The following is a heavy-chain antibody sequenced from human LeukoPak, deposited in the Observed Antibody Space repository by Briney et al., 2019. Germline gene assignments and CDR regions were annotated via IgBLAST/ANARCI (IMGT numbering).Heavy chain of an antibody. Sequence: GGSLRLSCAASGFTLSRYDMHWVRQATGKGLEWASGIGTAGDTYYPGSVKGRFTISRENAKNSLCLQMNNLRAGDTAVYFCARKRTTTAFDIWGQGTMVTVSS. D-gene: IGHD1-1*01. CDR3: ARKRTTTAFDI. J-gene: IGHJ3*02. CDR2: IGTAGDT. V-gene: IGHV3-13*01. CDR1: GFTLSRYD.